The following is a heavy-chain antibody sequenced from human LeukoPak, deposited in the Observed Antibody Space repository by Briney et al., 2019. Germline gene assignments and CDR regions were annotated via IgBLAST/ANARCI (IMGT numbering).Heavy chain of an antibody. V-gene: IGHV3-23*01. Sequence: PGGSLRLSCAASGFTFSSYAMSWVRQAPGKGLEWVSAISGSGGSTYYADSVKGRFTISRDNSKNTLYLQMNSLRAEDTAVYYCARKDGSGSYSPGGADYWGQGTLVTVSS. CDR1: GFTFSSYA. D-gene: IGHD3-10*01. CDR3: ARKDGSGSYSPGGADY. J-gene: IGHJ4*02. CDR2: ISGSGGST.